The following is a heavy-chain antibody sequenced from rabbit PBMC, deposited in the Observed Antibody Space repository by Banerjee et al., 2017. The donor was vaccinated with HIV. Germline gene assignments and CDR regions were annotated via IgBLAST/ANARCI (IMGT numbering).Heavy chain of an antibody. CDR3: ARAGGFENYFNL. Sequence: QEQLEESGGGLVKPGGTLTLTCKASGIDFSSNAMCWVRQAPGKGLELIACIGTVSGRIWYASWVNGRFTISKSTSLNTVTLQMTSLTAADTATYFCARAGGFENYFNLWGQGTLVTVS. CDR1: GIDFSSNA. V-gene: IGHV1S43*01. J-gene: IGHJ4*01. CDR2: IGTVSGRI. D-gene: IGHD1-1*01.